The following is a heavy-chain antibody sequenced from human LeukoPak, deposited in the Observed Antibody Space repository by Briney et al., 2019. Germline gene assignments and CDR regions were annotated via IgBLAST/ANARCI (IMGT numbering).Heavy chain of an antibody. V-gene: IGHV3-23*01. J-gene: IGHJ4*02. CDR2: LSGSGATT. Sequence: GGSLRLSCAASGFSFSTYVMTWVRQAPGKGLEWVSALSGSGATTYYADSVKGRFTISRDNSKNTLYLQMNSLRAEDTAVYYCAKRVGADNYFDCWGQGTLVTVSS. CDR1: GFSFSTYV. CDR3: AKRVGADNYFDC. D-gene: IGHD1-26*01.